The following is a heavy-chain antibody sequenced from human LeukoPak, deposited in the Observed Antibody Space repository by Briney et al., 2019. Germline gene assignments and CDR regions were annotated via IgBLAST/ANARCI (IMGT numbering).Heavy chain of an antibody. CDR2: MSYDGSNK. D-gene: IGHD6-6*01. Sequence: GGSLRLSCAASGFTFSSYAMHWVRQAPGKGLGWVGVMSYDGSNKNHADSVKGRFTISRDNSKNMLYLQMNSLRAEDTAVYYCVRPTRPYNSWHYFDYWGQGALVTVSS. CDR1: GFTFSSYA. J-gene: IGHJ4*02. CDR3: VRPTRPYNSWHYFDY. V-gene: IGHV3-30*04.